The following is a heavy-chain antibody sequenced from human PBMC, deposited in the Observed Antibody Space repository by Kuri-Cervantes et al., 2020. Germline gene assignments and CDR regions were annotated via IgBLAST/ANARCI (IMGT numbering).Heavy chain of an antibody. CDR1: GGSISSSNW. V-gene: IGHV4-4*02. Sequence: SETLSLTCAVSGGSISSSNWWSWVRQPPGKGLEWIGIIYHSGSTYYNPSLKSRVTISVDTSKNQFSLKLSSVTAADTAVYYCARFGYPYGLDVWGQGTTVTVSS. D-gene: IGHD5-12*01. J-gene: IGHJ6*02. CDR3: ARFGYPYGLDV. CDR2: IYHSGST.